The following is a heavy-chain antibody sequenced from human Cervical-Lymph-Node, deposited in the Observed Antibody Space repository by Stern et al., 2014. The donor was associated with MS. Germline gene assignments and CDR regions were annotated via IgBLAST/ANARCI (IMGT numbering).Heavy chain of an antibody. CDR1: GGSIRSSGYH. CDR3: ARELRGSPIDY. Sequence: VQLVESGPGLVKPSQTLSLTCTVSGGSIRSSGYHWSWIRQRPGKGLVWIGNIYDSASTYYNSSLKSRITISVDTSKNQFSLKLRSVTAADTAVYYCARELRGSPIDYWGQGTLVTVSS. J-gene: IGHJ4*01. D-gene: IGHD3-10*01. CDR2: IYDSAST. V-gene: IGHV4-31*03.